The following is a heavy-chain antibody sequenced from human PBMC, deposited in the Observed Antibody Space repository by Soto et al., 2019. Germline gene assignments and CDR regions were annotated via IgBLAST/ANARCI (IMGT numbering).Heavy chain of an antibody. V-gene: IGHV4-59*08. CDR3: AIHYLYDSGTYRRRFDS. D-gene: IGHD3-10*01. Sequence: SETLSLTCTVSGGSSGTYYWSWILQPPGKGLEWIGYIYYSGNTNYNPSLKRRVSISVDTSKNQFSLNLSSATAADTAVYYCAIHYLYDSGTYRRRFDSWGQGTLVT. CDR1: GGSSGTYY. J-gene: IGHJ5*01. CDR2: IYYSGNT.